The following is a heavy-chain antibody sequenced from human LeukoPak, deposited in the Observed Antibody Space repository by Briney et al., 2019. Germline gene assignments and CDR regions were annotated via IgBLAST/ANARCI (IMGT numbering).Heavy chain of an antibody. J-gene: IGHJ4*02. CDR2: ISGSGAGT. Sequence: GGSLRLSCAATGFTFSGYAMNWVRQAPGKGLEWVSGISGSGAGTYYADSVKGRFTISRDNSKNTLYLQMNSLRADDTAVYYCAKMVREFYTISYYFDYWGQGTLVTVSS. V-gene: IGHV3-23*01. D-gene: IGHD2-8*01. CDR3: AKMVREFYTISYYFDY. CDR1: GFTFSGYA.